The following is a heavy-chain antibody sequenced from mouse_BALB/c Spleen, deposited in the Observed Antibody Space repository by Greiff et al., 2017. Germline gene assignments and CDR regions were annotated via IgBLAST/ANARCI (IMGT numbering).Heavy chain of an antibody. CDR2: IYPGDGDT. Sequence: QVQLQQSGAELVRPGSSVKISCKASGYAFSSYWMNWVKQRPGQGLEWIGQIYPGDGDTNYNGKFKGKATLTADKSSSTAYMQLSSLTSEDSAVYFCARWGTANAMDYWGQGTSVTVSS. CDR3: ARWGTANAMDY. CDR1: GYAFSSYW. J-gene: IGHJ4*01. V-gene: IGHV1-80*01. D-gene: IGHD1-2*01.